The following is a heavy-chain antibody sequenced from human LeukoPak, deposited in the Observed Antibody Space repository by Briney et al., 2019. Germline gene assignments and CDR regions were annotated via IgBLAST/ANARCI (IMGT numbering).Heavy chain of an antibody. CDR1: GFSLSTSGVG. Sequence: QSGPTLVKPTQTLTLTCTFSGFSLSTSGVGVGWIRQPPGKALEWLALIYWDDDKRYSPSLRSRLTITKDTSKNQVVLTMTNMDPVDTATYYCARKHPPNTAMAMYYFDYWGQGTLVTVSS. CDR3: ARKHPPNTAMAMYYFDY. D-gene: IGHD5-18*01. J-gene: IGHJ4*02. V-gene: IGHV2-5*02. CDR2: IYWDDDK.